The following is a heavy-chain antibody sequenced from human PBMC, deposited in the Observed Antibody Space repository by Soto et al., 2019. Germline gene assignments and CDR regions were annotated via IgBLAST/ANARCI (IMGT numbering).Heavy chain of an antibody. D-gene: IGHD2-15*01. J-gene: IGHJ4*02. V-gene: IGHV1-18*01. CDR2: ISAYNGNT. CDR1: GYTFSSYG. CDR3: ARDLENGLGGGPALDY. Sequence: APVKVSCKASGYTFSSYGTSWERQAPGKGLEWMGWISAYNGNTNYAQKLQGRVTMTTDTSTSTAYMELRSLRSDDTAVYYCARDLENGLGGGPALDYWGQGTLVTXSS.